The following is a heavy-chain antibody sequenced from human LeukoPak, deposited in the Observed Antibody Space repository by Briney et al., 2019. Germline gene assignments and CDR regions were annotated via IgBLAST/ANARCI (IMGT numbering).Heavy chain of an antibody. J-gene: IGHJ6*04. CDR1: GFSFSTYE. V-gene: IGHV3-48*03. D-gene: IGHD3-10*02. CDR2: ISSSGSTI. CDR3: AELGITMIGGV. Sequence: LAGGSLRLSCEASGFSFSTYEMNWVRQAPGKGLEWVSYISSSGSTIYYADSVKGRFTISRDNAKNSLYLQMNSLRAEDTAVYYCAELGITMIGGVWGKGTTVTISS.